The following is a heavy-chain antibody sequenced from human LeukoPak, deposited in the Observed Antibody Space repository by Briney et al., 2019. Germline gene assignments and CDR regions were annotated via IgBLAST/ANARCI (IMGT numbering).Heavy chain of an antibody. Sequence: PGGSLRLSCAASGFTFSSYWMHWVRQAPGKGLVWVSRINTDGSSTSYADSVKGRFTISRDNSKNTLYLQMNSLRAEDTAVYYCARSYCSSTSCYLVGYFDYWGQGTLVTVSS. V-gene: IGHV3-74*01. J-gene: IGHJ4*02. D-gene: IGHD2-2*01. CDR1: GFTFSSYW. CDR3: ARSYCSSTSCYLVGYFDY. CDR2: INTDGSST.